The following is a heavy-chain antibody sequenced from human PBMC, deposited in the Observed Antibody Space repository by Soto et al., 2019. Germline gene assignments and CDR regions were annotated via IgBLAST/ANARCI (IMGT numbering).Heavy chain of an antibody. V-gene: IGHV3-30*18. CDR2: ISYDGSNK. Sequence: QVQLVESGGGVVQPGRSLRLSCAASGFTFSSYGMHWVRQAPGKGLEWVAVISYDGSNKYYADSVKGRFTISRDNSKNTLYLQMNSLRAEDTAVYYCAKDITVADDYWGQGTLVTVSS. CDR3: AKDITVADDY. CDR1: GFTFSSYG. D-gene: IGHD3-3*01. J-gene: IGHJ4*02.